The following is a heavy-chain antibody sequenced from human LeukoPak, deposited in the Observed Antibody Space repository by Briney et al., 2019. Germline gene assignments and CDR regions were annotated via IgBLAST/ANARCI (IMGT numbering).Heavy chain of an antibody. V-gene: IGHV4-34*01. CDR1: GGSFSGYY. CDR2: INHSGST. D-gene: IGHD5-18*01. CDR3: ASIIQATYYYGMDV. Sequence: SETLSLTCAVYGGSFSGYYWSWIRQPPGKGLEWIGEINHSGSTNYNPSLKSRVTISVDTSKNQFSLKLSSVTAADTAVYYCASIIQATYYYGMDVWGQGITVTVSS. J-gene: IGHJ6*02.